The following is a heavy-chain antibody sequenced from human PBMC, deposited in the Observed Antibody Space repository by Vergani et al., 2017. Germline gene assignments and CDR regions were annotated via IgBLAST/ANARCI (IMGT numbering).Heavy chain of an antibody. Sequence: QVQLQESGPGLVKPSQTLSLTCTVSGGSISSGSYYWSWIRQPAGKGLEWIGRIYTTGSTNYNPSLKSRVTMSVDTSKNHFSLKLSSVTAAYTAVYYCARDSGVDGLDYWCQGSLVTVSS. J-gene: IGHJ4*02. D-gene: IGHD2-8*01. CDR1: GGSISSGSYY. CDR3: ARDSGVDGLDY. CDR2: IYTTGST. V-gene: IGHV4-61*02.